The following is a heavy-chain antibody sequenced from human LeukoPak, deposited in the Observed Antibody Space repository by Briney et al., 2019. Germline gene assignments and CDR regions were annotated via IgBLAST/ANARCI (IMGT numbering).Heavy chain of an antibody. CDR3: ARSTVGFDAFDI. D-gene: IGHD4-23*01. CDR2: IIPIFGTA. Sequence: SVKVSCKASGGTFSSYAISWVRQAPGQGLEWMGGIIPIFGTANYAQKLQGRVTMTTDTSTSTAYMELRSLRSDDTAVYYCARSTVGFDAFDIWGQGTMVTVSS. CDR1: GGTFSSYA. V-gene: IGHV1-69*05. J-gene: IGHJ3*02.